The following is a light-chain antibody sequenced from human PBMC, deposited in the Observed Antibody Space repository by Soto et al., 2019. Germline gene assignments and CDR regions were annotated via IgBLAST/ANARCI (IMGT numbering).Light chain of an antibody. Sequence: QSVLTQPASVSGSPGQTITISCTGTSSDIGGYNAVSWYQHHPGKAPKLIIYEVTHRPSGVSDRFSASKSGNTASLTISGLQAEDEADYYCSSKRSSDTLYVFGTGTKVTVL. J-gene: IGLJ1*01. CDR3: SSKRSSDTLYV. CDR2: EVT. V-gene: IGLV2-14*01. CDR1: SSDIGGYNA.